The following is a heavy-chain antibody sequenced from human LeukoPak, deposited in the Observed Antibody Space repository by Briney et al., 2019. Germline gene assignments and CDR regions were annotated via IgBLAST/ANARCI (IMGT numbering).Heavy chain of an antibody. CDR3: ARLLGKRYFDY. J-gene: IGHJ4*02. CDR2: IYPSGST. Sequence: SETLSLTCTVSGGSISGYYWSWIRQPAGKGLEWIGRIYPSGSTNYNPSLKSRVTMSVDTSNNQFSLKMTSVTAADTAVYYCARLLGKRYFDYWGQGTLVTVSS. D-gene: IGHD3-16*01. CDR1: GGSISGYY. V-gene: IGHV4-4*07.